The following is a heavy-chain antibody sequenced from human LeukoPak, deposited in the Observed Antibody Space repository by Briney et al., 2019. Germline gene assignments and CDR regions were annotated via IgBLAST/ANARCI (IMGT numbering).Heavy chain of an antibody. V-gene: IGHV1-2*02. CDR2: INPNSGGT. J-gene: IGHJ3*02. Sequence: ASVKVSCKASGYTFTGYYMHWVRQAPGQGLEWMGWINPNSGGTNYAQKFQGRVTMTRDTSISTAYVELSRLRSDDTAVYYCARDGDGYSPGAFDIWGQGTVVTVSS. D-gene: IGHD5-24*01. CDR1: GYTFTGYY. CDR3: ARDGDGYSPGAFDI.